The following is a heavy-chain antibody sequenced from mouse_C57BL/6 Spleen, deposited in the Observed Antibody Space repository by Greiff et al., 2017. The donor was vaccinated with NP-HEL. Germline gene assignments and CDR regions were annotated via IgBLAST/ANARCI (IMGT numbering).Heavy chain of an antibody. CDR1: GYTFTEYT. J-gene: IGHJ3*01. D-gene: IGHD2-5*01. CDR3: ARHEENYSNLGGFAY. V-gene: IGHV1-62-2*01. CDR2: FYPGSGSI. Sequence: VMLVESGAELVKPGASVKLSCKASGYTFTEYTIHWVKQRSGQGLEWIGWFYPGSGSIKYNEKFKDKATLTADKSSSTVYMELSRLTSEDSAVYFCARHEENYSNLGGFAYWGQGTLVTVSA.